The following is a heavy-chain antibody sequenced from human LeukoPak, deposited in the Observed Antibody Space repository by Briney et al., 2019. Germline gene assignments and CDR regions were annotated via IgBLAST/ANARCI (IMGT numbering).Heavy chain of an antibody. D-gene: IGHD5-24*01. Sequence: GGSLRLSCAASGFTFSSYEMNWVRQAPGKGLEWVSYISSSSTYIYYADSVKGRFTISRDNSKNTLYLQMNNLRAEDTAVYYCAKKRDGTPYNANFDHWGQGTLVTVSS. CDR1: GFTFSSYE. J-gene: IGHJ4*02. V-gene: IGHV3-21*05. CDR2: ISSSSTYI. CDR3: AKKRDGTPYNANFDH.